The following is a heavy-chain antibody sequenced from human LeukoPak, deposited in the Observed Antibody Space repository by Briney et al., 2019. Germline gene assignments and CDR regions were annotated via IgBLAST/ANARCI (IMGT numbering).Heavy chain of an antibody. V-gene: IGHV3-48*01. CDR1: GFTFSSYS. CDR3: ARDGWFGDYNWFDP. CDR2: ISSASNTI. Sequence: GESLRLSCAASGFTFSSYSMNWVRQAPGRGLGWVSYISSASNTIYYADSVKGRFTISRDNAKNSLYLQMNSLRAEDTAMYYCARDGWFGDYNWFDPWGQGTLVTVSS. J-gene: IGHJ5*02. D-gene: IGHD3-10*01.